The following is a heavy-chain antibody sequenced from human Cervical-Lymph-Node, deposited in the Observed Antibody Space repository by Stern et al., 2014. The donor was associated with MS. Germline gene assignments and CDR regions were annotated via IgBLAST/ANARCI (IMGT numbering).Heavy chain of an antibody. CDR2: INPSAGNT. J-gene: IGHJ4*02. V-gene: IGHV1-46*01. CDR1: GYSFTSYF. CDR3: ARDEGADY. Sequence: VQLLESGAEMKKPGASVKGSCMASGYSFTSYFIIWVRQAPGQGLEWMGIINPSAGNTNYAQKFQGRVVMTSDTSTGTVYLELSSLRSEDTAVYYCARDEGADYWGQGTLVTVSS.